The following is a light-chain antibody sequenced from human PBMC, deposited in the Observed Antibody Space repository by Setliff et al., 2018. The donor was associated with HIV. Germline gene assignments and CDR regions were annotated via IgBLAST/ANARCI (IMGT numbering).Light chain of an antibody. CDR1: SSDVGSYNL. CDR2: EGS. V-gene: IGLV2-23*01. CDR3: SSYAGISTCVL. Sequence: QSALTQPASVSGYPGQSITISCTGTSSDVGSYNLVSWYQQHPGKAPKLMIYEGSKRPSGVSNRFSGYKSGHTASLTISGRQAEDEADYYCSSYAGISTCVLFGGGTKVTV. J-gene: IGLJ2*01.